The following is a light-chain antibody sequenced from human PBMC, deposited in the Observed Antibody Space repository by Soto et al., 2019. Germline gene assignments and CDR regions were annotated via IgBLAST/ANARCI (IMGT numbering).Light chain of an antibody. CDR1: QSISSW. CDR3: QQYNSYRYT. J-gene: IGKJ2*01. Sequence: DIQMTQSPSTLSASVGDRVTITCRASQSISSWLAWYQQKPGKAPKLLIYDASSLESGVPSRFSGSGSGTEFTLPISSLQHDDFATYYCQQYNSYRYTFGQGTKLEIK. V-gene: IGKV1-5*01. CDR2: DAS.